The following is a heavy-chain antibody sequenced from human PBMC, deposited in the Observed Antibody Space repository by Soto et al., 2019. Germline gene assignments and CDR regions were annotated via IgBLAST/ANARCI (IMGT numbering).Heavy chain of an antibody. CDR3: ARWSYLDY. CDR2: ISGSDGKT. Sequence: GVSLRLSCAASGFSFGSYALSWVRRAPGKGLEWVSTISGSDGKTFYADSVKGRFSISRDTSQSTLYLQMNSLRADDTAMYYCARWSYLDYWGQGTRVTVSS. V-gene: IGHV3-23*01. CDR1: GFSFGSYA. D-gene: IGHD3-3*01. J-gene: IGHJ4*02.